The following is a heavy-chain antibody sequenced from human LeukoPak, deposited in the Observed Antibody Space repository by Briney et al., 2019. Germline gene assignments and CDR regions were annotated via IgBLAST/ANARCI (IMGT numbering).Heavy chain of an antibody. CDR3: AGSDYGDPPDFDY. CDR2: INAGNGNT. V-gene: IGHV1-3*01. D-gene: IGHD4-17*01. J-gene: IGHJ4*02. Sequence: ASVKVSCKASGYTFTSYAMHWARQAPGQRLEWMGWINAGNGNTKYSQKYQGRVTITRDTSASTAYMELSSLRSEDTAVYYCAGSDYGDPPDFDYWGQGTLVTVSS. CDR1: GYTFTSYA.